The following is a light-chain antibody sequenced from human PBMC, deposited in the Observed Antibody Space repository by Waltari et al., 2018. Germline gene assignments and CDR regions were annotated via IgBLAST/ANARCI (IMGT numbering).Light chain of an antibody. Sequence: ETVMTQSPATLSVSPGERVTLSCKASQTIVDNLAWYQQRPGQPPRLLIYAASTRATGVPARFSGGGSGTEFTLTISSLQSEGFAVYYCQQYRHWPLAFGVGTKVEI. CDR3: QQYRHWPLA. J-gene: IGKJ4*01. V-gene: IGKV3-15*01. CDR1: QTIVDN. CDR2: AAS.